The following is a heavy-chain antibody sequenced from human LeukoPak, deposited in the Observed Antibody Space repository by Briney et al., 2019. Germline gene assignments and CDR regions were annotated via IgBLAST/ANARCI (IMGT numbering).Heavy chain of an antibody. D-gene: IGHD1-26*01. CDR2: ISWHSGSI. J-gene: IGHJ4*02. V-gene: IGHV3-9*01. CDR1: GFSFDDYA. Sequence: PGGSLRLSCAASGFSFDDYAMHWVRQAPGKGLEWVSGISWHSGSIGYADSVKGRFTISRDNARNSLFLQMNNLRAEDTAVYYCARDYRGGWNDYWGQGTLVTVSS. CDR3: ARDYRGGWNDY.